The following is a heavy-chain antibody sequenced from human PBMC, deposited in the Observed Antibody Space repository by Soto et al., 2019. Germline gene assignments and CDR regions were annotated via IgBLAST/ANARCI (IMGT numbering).Heavy chain of an antibody. D-gene: IGHD3-3*01. Sequence: SETLSLTCTVSGGSISSYYWSWIRQPPGKGLEWIGYIYYSGSTNYNPSLKSRVTISVDTSKNQFSLKLSSVTAADTAVYYCARATGSIFGVVIGFDYWGQGTLVTVSS. J-gene: IGHJ4*02. CDR1: GGSISSYY. CDR3: ARATGSIFGVVIGFDY. CDR2: IYYSGST. V-gene: IGHV4-59*01.